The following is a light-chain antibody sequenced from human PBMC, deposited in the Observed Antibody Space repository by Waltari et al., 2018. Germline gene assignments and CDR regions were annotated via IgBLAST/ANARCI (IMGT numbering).Light chain of an antibody. CDR3: QQYNEWPYT. V-gene: IGKV3-15*01. J-gene: IGKJ2*01. CDR1: KSVSRN. Sequence: ETIMTQSPATLSVSPGEKAPLSCRANKSVSRNLAWYQQKPGQAPRLLIYAASSRGTGVPGRFSGGGSGTDFTLTISSLQSEDFAVYYCQQYNEWPYTFGQGTKVDIK. CDR2: AAS.